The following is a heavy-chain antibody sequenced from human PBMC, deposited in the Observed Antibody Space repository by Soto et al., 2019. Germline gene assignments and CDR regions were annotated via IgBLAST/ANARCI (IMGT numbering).Heavy chain of an antibody. CDR2: IIPIFGTA. J-gene: IGHJ5*02. CDR3: AREEAASVLDP. V-gene: IGHV1-69*13. D-gene: IGHD6-13*01. CDR1: GCTFSSYA. Sequence: PVKVSCKATGCTFSSYAISWVRQAPGQGLEWMGGIIPIFGTATYAQRFQGRVTITADECTSTAYMELSSLRSEDTAVYYCAREEAASVLDPWGQGTLVTVSS.